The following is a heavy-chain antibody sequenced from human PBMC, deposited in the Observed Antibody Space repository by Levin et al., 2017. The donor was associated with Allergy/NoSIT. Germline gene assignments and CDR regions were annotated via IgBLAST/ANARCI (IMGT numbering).Heavy chain of an antibody. V-gene: IGHV3-33*01. CDR1: GFTFSSYG. J-gene: IGHJ3*02. CDR2: IWYDGSNK. Sequence: GGSLRLSCAASGFTFSSYGMHWVRQAPGKGLEWVAVIWYDGSNKYYADSVKGRFTISRDNSKNTLYLQMNSLRAEDTAVYYCARGPEMTAFDIWGQGTMVTVSS. CDR3: ARGPEMTAFDI.